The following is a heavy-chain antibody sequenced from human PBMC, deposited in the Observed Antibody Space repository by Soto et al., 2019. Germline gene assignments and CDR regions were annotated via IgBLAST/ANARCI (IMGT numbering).Heavy chain of an antibody. CDR3: ARRPLLESHFDY. V-gene: IGHV1-3*01. J-gene: IGHJ4*02. CDR2: VNAASGNT. Sequence: QVHLVQSGAEARKPGASVNVSCMASGFSLNTYVVHWVRQAPGQGLEWMGWVNAASGNTQTSQKSQGRLTLTRDKSANTAYMELSNLRTEDTAVYFCARRPLLESHFDYWGQGTLVAVSS. CDR1: GFSLNTYV.